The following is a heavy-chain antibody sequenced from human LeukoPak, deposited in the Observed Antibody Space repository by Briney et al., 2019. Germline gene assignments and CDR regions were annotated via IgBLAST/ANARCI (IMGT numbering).Heavy chain of an antibody. CDR3: AREVSSGYPFDY. D-gene: IGHD3-22*01. V-gene: IGHV1-69*13. J-gene: IGHJ4*02. CDR1: GGTFSSYA. Sequence: GASVKVSCKASGGTFSSYAISWVRQAPGRGLEWMGGIIPIFGTANYAQKFQGRVTITADESTSTAYMELSSLRSEDTAVYYCAREVSSGYPFDYWGQGTLVTVSS. CDR2: IIPIFGTA.